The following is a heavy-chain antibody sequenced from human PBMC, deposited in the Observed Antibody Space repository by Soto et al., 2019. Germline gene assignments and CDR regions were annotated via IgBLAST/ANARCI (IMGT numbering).Heavy chain of an antibody. J-gene: IGHJ6*03. CDR2: INAGNGNT. V-gene: IGHV1-3*01. D-gene: IGHD2-2*01. CDR1: GYTFTNYA. Sequence: ASVKVSCKASGYTFTNYAVHWVRQAPGQRLEWMGWINAGNGNTRFSQNLQGRVTITRDTSARTVYMELSSLRSEDTAVYYCARGHLAVVPVASWFYYMDVWGKGTTVTVTS. CDR3: ARGHLAVVPVASWFYYMDV.